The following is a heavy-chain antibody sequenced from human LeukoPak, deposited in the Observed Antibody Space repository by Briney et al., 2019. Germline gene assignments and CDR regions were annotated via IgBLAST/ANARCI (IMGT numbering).Heavy chain of an antibody. J-gene: IGHJ5*02. CDR2: IYYSGST. CDR3: ARERTMVRGMSWFDP. CDR1: GGSINSYY. D-gene: IGHD3-10*01. Sequence: SETLSLTCIVSGGSINSYYWSWIRQSPGKGLEWIGYIYYSGSTNYNPSLKSRVTISVDTSKNQFSLKVTSVTAADTAVYYCARERTMVRGMSWFDPWGQGTLVTVSS. V-gene: IGHV4-59*01.